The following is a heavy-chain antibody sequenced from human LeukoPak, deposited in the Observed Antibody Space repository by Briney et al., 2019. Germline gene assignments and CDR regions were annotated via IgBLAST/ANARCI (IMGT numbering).Heavy chain of an antibody. D-gene: IGHD3-22*01. CDR1: GYTFTSHA. CDR2: INTNTGNP. V-gene: IGHV7-4-1*02. CDR3: ARTTKYYDSSGYYGPRYYYYMDV. J-gene: IGHJ6*03. Sequence: ASVKVSCKASGYTFTSHAMNWVRQAPGQGLEWMGWINTNTGNPTYAQGFTGRFVFSLDTSVSTAYLQISSLKAEDTAVYYCARTTKYYDSSGYYGPRYYYYMDVWGKGTTVTVSS.